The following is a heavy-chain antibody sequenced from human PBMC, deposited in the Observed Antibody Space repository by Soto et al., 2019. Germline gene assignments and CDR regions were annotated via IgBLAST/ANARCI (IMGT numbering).Heavy chain of an antibody. V-gene: IGHV4-31*03. J-gene: IGHJ6*02. CDR3: ARDLQYSRLFYGMDV. CDR2: IYYSGST. CDR1: GGSISSGGYY. Sequence: QVQLQESGPGLVKPSQTLSLTCTVSGGSISSGGYYWSWIRQHPGKGLEWIGYIYYSGSTYYTPPLKGRVTISVGTSKNPFSLKLSSVTAADTAVYYCARDLQYSRLFYGMDVWGQGTTVTVSS. D-gene: IGHD6-13*01.